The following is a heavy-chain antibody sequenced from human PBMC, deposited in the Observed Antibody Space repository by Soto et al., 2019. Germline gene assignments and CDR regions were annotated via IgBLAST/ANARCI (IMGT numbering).Heavy chain of an antibody. D-gene: IGHD3-22*01. J-gene: IGHJ4*02. CDR1: GFTFRNYG. CDR3: AKTHPALYYDSGGYYCDF. Sequence: QVQLVESGGGVVQPGRSLRLSCEASGFTFRNYGMHWVRQAPGKGLEWVAVTSYDGSKKYYGDSVRGRFTISRDNSKDTVYLQMNSLRVEDTAVYYCAKTHPALYYDSGGYYCDFWGQGTLVTVSS. V-gene: IGHV3-30*18. CDR2: TSYDGSKK.